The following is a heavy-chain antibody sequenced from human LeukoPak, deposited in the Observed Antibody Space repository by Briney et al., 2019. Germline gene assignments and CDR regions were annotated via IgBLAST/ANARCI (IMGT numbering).Heavy chain of an antibody. J-gene: IGHJ4*02. CDR2: INGSGGRS. CDR1: GFSFSSSA. CDR3: AKDPGYDILSGYLYYFDY. Sequence: GGSLRLSCVASGFSFSSSAMSWVRQAPGKGLEWVSSINGSGGRSFYADSVKGRFTISRDNSKNTLFLQMNSLRVEDTAVYYCAKDPGYDILSGYLYYFDYWGQGTLVTVSS. D-gene: IGHD3-9*01. V-gene: IGHV3-23*01.